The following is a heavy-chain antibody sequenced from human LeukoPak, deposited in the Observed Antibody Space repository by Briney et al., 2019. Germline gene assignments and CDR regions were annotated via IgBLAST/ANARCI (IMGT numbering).Heavy chain of an antibody. CDR3: ARAEWSNWYFDL. CDR2: IKQDGSEK. D-gene: IGHD3-3*01. J-gene: IGHJ2*01. Sequence: GGSLRLSCAASGFTFSTYWMNWVRQAPGKGLEWVADIKQDGSEKYYVDSVKGRFTLSRDSAKNSLYLQMNSLRAEDTAVYYCARAEWSNWYFDLWGRGTLVTVSS. CDR1: GFTFSTYW. V-gene: IGHV3-7*03.